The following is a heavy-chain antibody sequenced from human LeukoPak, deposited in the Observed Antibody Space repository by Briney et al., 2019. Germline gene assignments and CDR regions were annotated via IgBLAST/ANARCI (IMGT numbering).Heavy chain of an antibody. CDR3: AKDRTNGVFSEYFQH. D-gene: IGHD2-8*01. CDR2: IWNDGNDK. V-gene: IGHV3-33*06. Sequence: GGSLRLSCEASGFTFSSYGMHWVRQAPGKGLERVAGIWNDGNDKYYADSVKGRFIISRDNSKNTLYLQMNSLRAEDTAVYYCAKDRTNGVFSEYFQHWGQGTLVTVSS. CDR1: GFTFSSYG. J-gene: IGHJ1*01.